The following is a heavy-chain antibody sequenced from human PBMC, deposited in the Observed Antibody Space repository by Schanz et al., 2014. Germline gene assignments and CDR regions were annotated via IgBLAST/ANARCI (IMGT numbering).Heavy chain of an antibody. D-gene: IGHD3-10*01. CDR1: GFTFSSYA. V-gene: IGHV3-23*01. J-gene: IGHJ4*02. CDR2: FNDGGVNK. CDR3: ARIGGSVFDY. Sequence: EVQLLESGGGLVQPGGSLRLSCAASGFTFSSYAMSWVRQAPGKGLEWVSSFNDGGVNKYYADSVKGRFTISSDNSKSTLYLQMSSLRAEDTAVYYCARIGGSVFDYWAQGTLVTVSS.